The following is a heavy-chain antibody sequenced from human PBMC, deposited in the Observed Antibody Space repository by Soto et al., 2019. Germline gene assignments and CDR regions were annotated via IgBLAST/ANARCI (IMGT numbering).Heavy chain of an antibody. J-gene: IGHJ4*02. Sequence: GSLRLSCAASGFTFSSYAMTWVRQAPGKGLEWVSAISGSGAYTYYANSVKGRFTISRDNSKNTLYLQLNSLRAEDTAVYYCAKYGCSSTACKCDYWGQGT. D-gene: IGHD2-2*01. CDR2: ISGSGAYT. CDR1: GFTFSSYA. V-gene: IGHV3-23*01. CDR3: AKYGCSSTACKCDY.